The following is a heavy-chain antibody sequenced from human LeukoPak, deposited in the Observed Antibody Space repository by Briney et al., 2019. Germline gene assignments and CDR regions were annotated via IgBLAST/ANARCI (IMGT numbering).Heavy chain of an antibody. D-gene: IGHD3-22*01. CDR2: IIPIFGTA. J-gene: IGHJ4*02. CDR1: GGTFSSYA. V-gene: IGHV1-69*05. CDR3: ARVSWDYYDSSGYYYDY. Sequence: GASVKVSYKASGGTFSSYAISWVRQAPGQGLEWMGGIIPIFGTANYAQKFQGRVTITTDESTSTAYMELSSLRSEDTAVYYCARVSWDYYDSSGYYYDYWGQGTLVTVSS.